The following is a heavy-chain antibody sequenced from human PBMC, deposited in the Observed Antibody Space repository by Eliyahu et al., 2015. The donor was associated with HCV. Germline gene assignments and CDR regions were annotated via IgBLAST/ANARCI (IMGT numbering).Heavy chain of an antibody. CDR3: ARGPAGYRSSSYYYYYYGMDV. J-gene: IGHJ6*02. CDR1: GGSFGGDY. D-gene: IGHD6-13*01. Sequence: QVQLQQWGAGLLKPSETLSLTCAVYGGSFGGDYWSWIRQPPGKGLEWIGEINHSGSTNYHPSLKSRVTLSVDTSKNQFSLKLTSVTAADTAVYYCARGPAGYRSSSYYYYYYGMDVWGQGTTVTVSS. V-gene: IGHV4-34*01. CDR2: INHSGST.